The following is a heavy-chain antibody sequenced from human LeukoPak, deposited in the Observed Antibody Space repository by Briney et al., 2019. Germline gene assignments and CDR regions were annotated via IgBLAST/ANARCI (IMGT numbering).Heavy chain of an antibody. V-gene: IGHV1-69*13. J-gene: IGHJ5*02. CDR2: IIPIFGTA. Sequence: ASVKVSCKASGGTFSSYAISWVGQAPGQGLEWMGGIIPIFGTANYAEKFQGRVTITADESTSKAYLELSSLRSEDTAVYYCARGSGWPGDWFDPWGQGTLVTVSS. CDR3: ARGSGWPGDWFDP. D-gene: IGHD6-19*01. CDR1: GGTFSSYA.